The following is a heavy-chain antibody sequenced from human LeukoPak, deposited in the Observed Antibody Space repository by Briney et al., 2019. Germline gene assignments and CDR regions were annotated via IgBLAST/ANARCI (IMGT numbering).Heavy chain of an antibody. CDR3: ARHIRYCSGGSCYLNYFDY. J-gene: IGHJ4*02. V-gene: IGHV5-51*01. Sequence: GESLQISPKGSGYSFTSYWIGWVRPMPGKGLEWMGIIYPVDSDTRYSPSFQGQVTISADKSISTAYLQWSSLKASDTAMYYCARHIRYCSGGSCYLNYFDYWGQGTLVTVSS. CDR1: GYSFTSYW. CDR2: IYPVDSDT. D-gene: IGHD2-15*01.